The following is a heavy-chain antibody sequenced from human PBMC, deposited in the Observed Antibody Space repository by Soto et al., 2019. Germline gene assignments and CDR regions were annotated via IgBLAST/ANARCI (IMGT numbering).Heavy chain of an antibody. D-gene: IGHD3-10*01. CDR3: ARDRGFVVRAPPVDY. J-gene: IGHJ4*02. V-gene: IGHV1-18*01. CDR1: GYTFTSYG. Sequence: QVQLVQSGAEVKKPGASVKVSCKASGYTFTSYGISWVRQAPGQGLEWMGWISTYNGNTNYAQKLQGRVTMTTDTSTSTPYMELRSLRSDATAVYYCARDRGFVVRAPPVDYWGQGTLVTVSS. CDR2: ISTYNGNT.